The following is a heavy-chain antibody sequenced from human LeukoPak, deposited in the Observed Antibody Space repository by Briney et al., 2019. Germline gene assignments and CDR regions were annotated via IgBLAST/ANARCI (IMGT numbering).Heavy chain of an antibody. CDR3: ARLAWGRLDY. Sequence: SETLSLTCSVSGYSISSGYYWGWIRQPPEKGLEWIGSIYQSGSTYYNLSLKSRVTISVDTSRNQFSLELSSVTAADTAVYYCARLAWGRLDYWGQGTLVTVSS. CDR2: IYQSGST. CDR1: GYSISSGYY. J-gene: IGHJ4*02. V-gene: IGHV4-38-2*02. D-gene: IGHD7-27*01.